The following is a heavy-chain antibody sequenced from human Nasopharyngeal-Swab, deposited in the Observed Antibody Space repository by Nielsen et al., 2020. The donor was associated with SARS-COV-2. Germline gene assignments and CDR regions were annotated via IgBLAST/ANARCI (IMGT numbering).Heavy chain of an antibody. CDR1: GFTFSHYF. CDR2: ITPSGGAT. V-gene: IGHV1-46*01. D-gene: IGHD6-13*01. CDR3: AREEYSSSWYARDYYYYYMDV. J-gene: IGHJ6*03. Sequence: ASVKVSCKASGFTFSHYFMHWVRQAPGQGLEWMGVITPSGGATNYARKFRGRVTITRDTSASTAYMELSSLRSEDTAVYYCAREEYSSSWYARDYYYYYMDVWGKGTTVTVSS.